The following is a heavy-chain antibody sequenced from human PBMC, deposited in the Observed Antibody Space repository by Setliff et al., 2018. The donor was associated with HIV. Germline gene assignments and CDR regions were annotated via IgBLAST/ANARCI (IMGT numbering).Heavy chain of an antibody. CDR2: IRSKAYGGAT. V-gene: IGHV3-49*04. CDR3: ARAGRSDTWPYTYYYYMDV. J-gene: IGHJ6*03. CDR1: GFTFGDYA. Sequence: GGSLRLSCAISGFTFGDYAMSWVRQAPGKGLEWLGLIRSKAYGGATEYAASVKGRFTISRDDSKGIAYLQMNSLKTADTGVYYCARAGRSDTWPYTYYYYMDVWGKGTTVTVSS. D-gene: IGHD3-16*01.